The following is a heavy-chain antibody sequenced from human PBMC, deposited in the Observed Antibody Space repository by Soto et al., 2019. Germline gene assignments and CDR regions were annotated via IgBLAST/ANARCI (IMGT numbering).Heavy chain of an antibody. CDR2: ISAYNGNT. J-gene: IGHJ5*02. V-gene: IGHV1-18*01. D-gene: IGHD6-6*01. Sequence: ASVKVSCKASGYTFTSYGISWVRQAPGQGLEWMGWISAYNGNTNYAQKLQGRVTMTTDTSTSTAYMELRSLRSDDTAVYYCARERDLYSSSSPWFAPGGQGTLVTVSS. CDR3: ARERDLYSSSSPWFAP. CDR1: GYTFTSYG.